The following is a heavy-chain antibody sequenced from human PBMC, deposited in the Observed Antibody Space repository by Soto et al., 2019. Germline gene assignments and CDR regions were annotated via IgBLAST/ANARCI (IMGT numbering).Heavy chain of an antibody. CDR1: GYTFNSYA. J-gene: IGHJ6*02. CDR3: WGERPYYYHGMDV. D-gene: IGHD3-16*01. Sequence: ASVQVSCKGSGYTFNSYALHWLRQAPGQRLEWMGWINAGNGNTKYSQKFQGRVTITRDTSASTAYMELSSLRSEDTAVYYCWGERPYYYHGMDVWGQGTTDPVSS. V-gene: IGHV1-3*01. CDR2: INAGNGNT.